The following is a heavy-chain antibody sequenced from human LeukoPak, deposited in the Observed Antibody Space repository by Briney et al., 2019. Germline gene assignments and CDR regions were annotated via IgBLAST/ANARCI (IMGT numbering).Heavy chain of an antibody. Sequence: PGGSLRLSCVASGFTFSSYGMHWVRQAPGKGLEWMAFIRYDGSNKYYGDSVKGRFTISRDNSKNTMYLQMNSLRAEDTAVYYCAKDGNYDILTGYYMGFDHWGQGTLVTVSS. J-gene: IGHJ4*02. D-gene: IGHD3-9*01. CDR3: AKDGNYDILTGYYMGFDH. CDR1: GFTFSSYG. CDR2: IRYDGSNK. V-gene: IGHV3-30*02.